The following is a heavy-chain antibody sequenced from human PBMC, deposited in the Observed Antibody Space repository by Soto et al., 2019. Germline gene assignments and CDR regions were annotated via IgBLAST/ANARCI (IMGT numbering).Heavy chain of an antibody. CDR2: INSDGSST. Sequence: GGSLRLSCASSGFTFSSYWMHWVRQAPGKGLVWVSRINSDGSSTSYADSVKGRFTISRDNAKNTLYLQMNSLRAEDTAVYYCARSEGFGSSGYYSPPDYWGQGTLVTVSS. J-gene: IGHJ4*02. V-gene: IGHV3-74*01. CDR1: GFTFSSYW. D-gene: IGHD3-22*01. CDR3: ARSEGFGSSGYYSPPDY.